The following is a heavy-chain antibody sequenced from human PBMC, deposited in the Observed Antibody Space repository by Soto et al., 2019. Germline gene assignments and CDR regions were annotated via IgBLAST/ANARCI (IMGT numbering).Heavy chain of an antibody. D-gene: IGHD2-2*01. CDR3: ARVVPGAEAWFGP. CDR1: GGTFSSYA. Sequence: SVKVSCKASGGTFSSYAISWVRQAPGQGLEWMGGIIPIFGTANYAQKFQGRVSMTTDTSTTTAYMELRSLRSDDTAVYYCARVVPGAEAWFGPWGQGTLVTVSS. J-gene: IGHJ5*02. CDR2: IIPIFGTA. V-gene: IGHV1-69*05.